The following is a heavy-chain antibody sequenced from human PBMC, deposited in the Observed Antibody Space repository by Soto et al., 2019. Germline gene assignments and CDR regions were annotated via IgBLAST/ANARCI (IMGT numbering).Heavy chain of an antibody. CDR3: AKAYDTSGYPPLGY. V-gene: IGHV1-3*01. D-gene: IGHD3-22*01. Sequence: ASVKVSCKASGYTFTTYVMHWVRQAPGQRLEWMGWINADNGNTKYSQKFKGRVTITRDTSASTAYMEVSSLRSEDTAVYYCAKAYDTSGYPPLGYWGQGTLVTVSS. CDR2: INADNGNT. J-gene: IGHJ4*02. CDR1: GYTFTTYV.